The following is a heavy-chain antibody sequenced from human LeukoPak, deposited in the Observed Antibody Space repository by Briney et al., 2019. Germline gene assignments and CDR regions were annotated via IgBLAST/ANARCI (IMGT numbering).Heavy chain of an antibody. Sequence: GGSLRLSCAASGFIFTNYWMDWVRRAPGKGLEWVDSIKQDGSEKYYLDSVKGRFTISRDNAKNSLYLQVNSLRTEDTAMYYCARGDSFSSPDDAFDIWGQGTMVTVSS. V-gene: IGHV3-7*05. CDR2: IKQDGSEK. J-gene: IGHJ3*02. D-gene: IGHD6-6*01. CDR3: ARGDSFSSPDDAFDI. CDR1: GFIFTNYW.